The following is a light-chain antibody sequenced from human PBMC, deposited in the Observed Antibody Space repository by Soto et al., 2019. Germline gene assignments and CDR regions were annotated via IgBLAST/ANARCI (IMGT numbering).Light chain of an antibody. CDR1: SSDVGGYDY. V-gene: IGLV2-14*01. Sequence: QSALTQPASVSESPGQSVTISCTGTSSDVGGYDYVSWYQQHPGKAPQLLIYDVSIRPSGVSDRFSGSKSGNTASLTISGRRAEDGAVYYCTSYTRSSPVAFGGGT. CDR3: TSYTRSSPVA. CDR2: DVS. J-gene: IGLJ2*01.